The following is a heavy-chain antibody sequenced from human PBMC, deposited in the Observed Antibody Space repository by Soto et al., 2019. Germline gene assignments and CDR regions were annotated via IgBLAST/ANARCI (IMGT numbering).Heavy chain of an antibody. CDR1: GFSFSNYA. CDR3: ARHNGPLYVGYYYDMDV. CDR2: IGGDTSYT. J-gene: IGHJ6*02. D-gene: IGHD3-16*01. Sequence: PGGSLRLSCTASGFSFSNYAVTWVRQAPGKGLEWVSSIGGDTSYTYYADSVKGRFTISRDKSKNTVFLQMNSLRADDTAVYYCARHNGPLYVGYYYDMDVWGQGTTVTVSS. V-gene: IGHV3-23*01.